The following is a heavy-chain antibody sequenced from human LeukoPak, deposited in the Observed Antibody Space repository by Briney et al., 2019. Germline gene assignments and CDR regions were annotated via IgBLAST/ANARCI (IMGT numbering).Heavy chain of an antibody. CDR3: ARGDCSGGSCYYFDY. D-gene: IGHD2-15*01. J-gene: IGHJ4*02. Sequence: ASVKVSCKASGYTFTSYDINWARQATGQGLEWMGWMNPNSGNTGYAQKFQGRVTMTRNTSISTAYMELSSLRSEDTAVYYCARGDCSGGSCYYFDYWGQGTLVTVSS. CDR1: GYTFTSYD. CDR2: MNPNSGNT. V-gene: IGHV1-8*01.